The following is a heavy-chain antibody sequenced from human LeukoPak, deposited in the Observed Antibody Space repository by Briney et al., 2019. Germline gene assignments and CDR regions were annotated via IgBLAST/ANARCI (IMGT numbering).Heavy chain of an antibody. CDR3: AKRGVVIRVILVGFHKEAYYFDS. Sequence: GGSLRLSCAVSGITLSNYGMSWVRQAPGKGREWVAGISDSGGGTNYADSVKGRFTISRDNPKNTLYLQMNSLRAEGTAVYFCAKRGVVIRVILVGFHKEAYYFDSWGQGALVTVSS. V-gene: IGHV3-23*01. D-gene: IGHD3-22*01. J-gene: IGHJ4*02. CDR2: ISDSGGGT. CDR1: GITLSNYG.